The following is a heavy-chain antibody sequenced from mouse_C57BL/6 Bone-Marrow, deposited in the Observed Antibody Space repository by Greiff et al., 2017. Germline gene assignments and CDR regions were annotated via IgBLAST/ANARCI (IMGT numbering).Heavy chain of an antibody. CDR1: GYTFTSYW. J-gene: IGHJ3*01. V-gene: IGHV1-61*01. Sequence: QVQLQQPGAELVRPGSSVKLSCKASGYTFTSYWMDWVKQRPGQGLEWIGNIYPSDSETHYNQKFKDKATLTVDKSSSTAYMQLSSLTSEDSAVYYCARACYYGGLLAYWGQGTLVTVSA. CDR2: IYPSDSET. D-gene: IGHD1-1*02. CDR3: ARACYYGGLLAY.